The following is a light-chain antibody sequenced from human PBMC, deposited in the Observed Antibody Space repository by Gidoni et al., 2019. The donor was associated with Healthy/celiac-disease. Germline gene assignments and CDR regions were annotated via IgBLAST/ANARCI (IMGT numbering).Light chain of an antibody. Sequence: EIVLTQSPATLSLSPGERATLSCRASQSVSSYLAWYQQKPGQAPRLLIYDASNRATGIPARFSGSGSGTDFTITISSIEPEDFAVYYCQQRSNWPPENPVFGGGTKVEIK. CDR1: QSVSSY. CDR3: QQRSNWPPENPV. J-gene: IGKJ4*01. V-gene: IGKV3-11*01. CDR2: DAS.